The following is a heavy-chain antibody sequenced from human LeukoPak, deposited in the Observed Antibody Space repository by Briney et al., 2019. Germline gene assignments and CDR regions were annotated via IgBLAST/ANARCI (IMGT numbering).Heavy chain of an antibody. J-gene: IGHJ4*02. V-gene: IGHV3-23*01. Sequence: SGGSLRLSCAASGFTFSSYAMSWVHQAQGKGLEWVSAISGSGGSTYYADSVKGRFTISRDNSKNTLYLQMNSLRAEDTAVYYCAKDAYSSSWYYFDYWGQGTLVTVSS. CDR2: ISGSGGST. D-gene: IGHD6-13*01. CDR1: GFTFSSYA. CDR3: AKDAYSSSWYYFDY.